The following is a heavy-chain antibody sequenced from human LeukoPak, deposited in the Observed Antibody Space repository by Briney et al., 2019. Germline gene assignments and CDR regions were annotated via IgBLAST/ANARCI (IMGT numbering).Heavy chain of an antibody. CDR1: GGSIKSNNW. Sequence: PSGTLSLTCAVSGGSIKSNNWWSWVRQPPGKGLEWIGEIYHSGGTYYNPSLKSRVTISVDRSSNQFSLKLTSVTAADTAVYYCARTVTTTHFDYWGQGTLVTVSS. CDR3: ARTVTTTHFDY. V-gene: IGHV4-4*02. D-gene: IGHD4-11*01. J-gene: IGHJ4*02. CDR2: IYHSGGT.